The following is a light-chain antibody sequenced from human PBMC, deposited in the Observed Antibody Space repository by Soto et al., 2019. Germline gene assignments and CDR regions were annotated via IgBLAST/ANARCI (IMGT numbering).Light chain of an antibody. Sequence: DIQMTQSPSSLSVSVGERVTITCRAGQDINIYLAWYQQKPGKVPKLLISAASTLQSGVPSRFSGSGSGTDFTLTISSLQPEDVATYYCQKYDDAPLTFGGGTKVEIK. CDR2: AAS. CDR1: QDINIY. CDR3: QKYDDAPLT. V-gene: IGKV1-27*01. J-gene: IGKJ4*01.